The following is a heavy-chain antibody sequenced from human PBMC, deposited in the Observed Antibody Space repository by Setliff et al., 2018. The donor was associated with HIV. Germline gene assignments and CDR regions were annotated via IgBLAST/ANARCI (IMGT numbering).Heavy chain of an antibody. CDR3: TRDPNVFLTPGAFDI. J-gene: IGHJ3*02. CDR1: GFTFGDYA. V-gene: IGHV3-49*04. D-gene: IGHD1-1*01. Sequence: GESLRLSCTASGFTFGDYAMSWVRQAPGKGLEWVGFIRSKAYGGTTEYAASVKGRFTFSRDDSKSIAYLQMDSLKTEDTAVYYCTRDPNVFLTPGAFDIWGQGTMVTVSS. CDR2: IRSKAYGGTT.